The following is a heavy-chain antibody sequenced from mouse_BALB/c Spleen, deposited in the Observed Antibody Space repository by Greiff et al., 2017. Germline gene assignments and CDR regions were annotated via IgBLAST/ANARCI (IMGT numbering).Heavy chain of an antibody. CDR3: ARGSKLRYFDV. V-gene: IGHV1-69*02. D-gene: IGHD1-1*01. J-gene: IGHJ1*01. CDR2: IDPSDSYT. Sequence: QVQLQQPGAELVKPGASVKLSCKASGYTFTSYWMHWVKQRPGQGLEWIGEIDPSDSYTNYNQKFKGKATLTVDKSSSTAYMQLSSLTSEDSAVYYCARGSKLRYFDVWGAGTTVTVSS. CDR1: GYTFTSYW.